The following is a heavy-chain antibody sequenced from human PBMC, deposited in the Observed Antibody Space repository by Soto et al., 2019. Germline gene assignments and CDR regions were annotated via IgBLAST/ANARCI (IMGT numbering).Heavy chain of an antibody. J-gene: IGHJ4*02. Sequence: GGSLRLSCAASGFTFSSYALSWVRQAPVKGLEWVSVISGSGGSTYFADSVKVRYSISRANSKNTLYLQMNSLRAEDTAVYYFAKDRSSYGPFAYWVKGTLVPVSS. CDR2: ISGSGGST. CDR3: AKDRSSYGPFAY. D-gene: IGHD5-18*01. CDR1: GFTFSSYA. V-gene: IGHV3-23*01.